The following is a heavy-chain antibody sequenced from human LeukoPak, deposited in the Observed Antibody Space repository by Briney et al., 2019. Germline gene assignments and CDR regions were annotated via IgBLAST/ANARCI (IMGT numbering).Heavy chain of an antibody. CDR3: ARDTLDAFDI. Sequence: PGGSLRLSCAASGFTFSSYGMHWVRQAPGKGLEWVAVIWYDGSNKYYADSAKGRFTISRDNSKNTLYLQMSSLRAEDTAVYYCARDTLDAFDIWGQGTMVTVSS. CDR2: IWYDGSNK. J-gene: IGHJ3*02. CDR1: GFTFSSYG. V-gene: IGHV3-33*01.